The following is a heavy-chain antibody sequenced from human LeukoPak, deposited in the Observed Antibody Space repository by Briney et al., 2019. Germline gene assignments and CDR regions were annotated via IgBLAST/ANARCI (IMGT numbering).Heavy chain of an antibody. CDR3: AKGAYDYIEMGYFDY. CDR2: IIASSGST. V-gene: IGHV3-23*01. D-gene: IGHD5-12*01. J-gene: IGHJ4*02. Sequence: GGSLRLSCAASGFSLSNSAMGWVRQAPGKGLEWVSLIIASSGSTIYADSVQGWFTISRDNSKNTLYLQMNSLRAEDTAVYYCAKGAYDYIEMGYFDYWGQGTLVTVSS. CDR1: GFSLSNSA.